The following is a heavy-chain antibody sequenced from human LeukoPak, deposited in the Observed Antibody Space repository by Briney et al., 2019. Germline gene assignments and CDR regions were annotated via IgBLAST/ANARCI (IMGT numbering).Heavy chain of an antibody. CDR2: IKQDGGEK. D-gene: IGHD6-13*01. Sequence: GGSLRLSCAVSGFTFSSYWMNWVRQAPGKGLEWVASIKQDGGEKSYVDSVKGRFTISRDNAKNSLYLQMSSLRGEDTAVYYCARDGTAAGLYFDLWGQGTLVTVSS. V-gene: IGHV3-7*01. J-gene: IGHJ4*01. CDR3: ARDGTAAGLYFDL. CDR1: GFTFSSYW.